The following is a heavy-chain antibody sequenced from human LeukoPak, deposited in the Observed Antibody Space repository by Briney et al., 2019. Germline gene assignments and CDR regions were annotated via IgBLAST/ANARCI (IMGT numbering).Heavy chain of an antibody. CDR1: GYTFTSYD. J-gene: IGHJ6*03. Sequence: ASVKVSCKASGYTFTSYDINWVRQATGQGLEWMGWMNPNSGNTGYAQKFQGRVTMTRNTSISTAYMELSSLRSEDTAVYYCARTITMVRGVRSNYYYYYMDVWGKGTTVTISS. CDR2: MNPNSGNT. CDR3: ARTITMVRGVRSNYYYYYMDV. V-gene: IGHV1-8*01. D-gene: IGHD3-10*01.